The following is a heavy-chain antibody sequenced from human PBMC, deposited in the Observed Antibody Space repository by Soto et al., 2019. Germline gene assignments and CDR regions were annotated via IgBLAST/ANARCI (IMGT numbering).Heavy chain of an antibody. V-gene: IGHV2-5*02. D-gene: IGHD3-22*01. CDR1: GFSLSPSGVG. CDR2: IYWEDDK. CDR3: LQRYYYDSSGSPDAFDI. J-gene: IGHJ3*02. Sequence: ITLKESGPTLVKPKQTLTLTCTFSGFSLSPSGVGVGWILQPPGTALEWLALIYWEDDKRYSSSLKSRLTITEDTSKNQGVLTMTNMDPGDTATYYCLQRYYYDSSGSPDAFDIWGQGTMVTVSS.